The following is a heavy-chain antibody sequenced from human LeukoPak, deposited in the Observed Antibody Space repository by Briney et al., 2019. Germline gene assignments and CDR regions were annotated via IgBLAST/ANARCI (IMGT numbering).Heavy chain of an antibody. CDR1: GYTFTSYD. CDR3: ARSQRIVVVAAKRYYFDY. J-gene: IGHJ4*02. CDR2: MNPNSGNT. V-gene: IGHV1-8*01. Sequence: ASVKVSCKASGYTFTSYDINWVRQATGQGLEWMGWMNPNSGNTGYAQKFQGRVTMTRNTSISTAYMELSSLRSEDTAVYYCARSQRIVVVAAKRYYFDYWGQETLVTVSS. D-gene: IGHD2-15*01.